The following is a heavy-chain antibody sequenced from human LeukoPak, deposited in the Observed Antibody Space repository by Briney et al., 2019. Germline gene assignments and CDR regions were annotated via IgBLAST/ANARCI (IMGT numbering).Heavy chain of an antibody. CDR2: INHSGST. D-gene: IGHD2-15*01. V-gene: IGHV4-34*01. Sequence: SETLSLTCAVYGGSFSGYYWSWIRQPPGKGLEWIGEINHSGSTNYNPSLKSRVNISVDTSKNQFSLKLSSVTAADTAVYYCARGEYCSGGSCRNREYFQHWGQGTLVTVSS. J-gene: IGHJ1*01. CDR1: GGSFSGYY. CDR3: ARGEYCSGGSCRNREYFQH.